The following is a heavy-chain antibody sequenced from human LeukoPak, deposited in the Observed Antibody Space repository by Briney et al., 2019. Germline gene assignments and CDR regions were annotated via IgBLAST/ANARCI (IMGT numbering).Heavy chain of an antibody. CDR2: INHSGNA. Sequence: SETLSLTCTVSGAPFSAYWWSWVRQPPGKGLEWIGEINHSGNANYNPSLKSRVTISVDTSKNQFSLKLSSVTASDTAVYYCSSTNFYLEYWGLGSLVTVSS. D-gene: IGHD2-2*01. J-gene: IGHJ4*02. CDR3: SSTNFYLEY. V-gene: IGHV4-34*01. CDR1: GAPFSAYW.